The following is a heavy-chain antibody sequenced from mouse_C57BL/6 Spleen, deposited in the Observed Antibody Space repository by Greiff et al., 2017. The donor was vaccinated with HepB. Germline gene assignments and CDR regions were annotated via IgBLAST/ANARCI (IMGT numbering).Heavy chain of an antibody. J-gene: IGHJ3*01. CDR2: ISSGSSTI. V-gene: IGHV5-17*01. Sequence: EVQGVESGGGLVKPGGSLKLSCAASGFTFSDYGMHWVRQAPEKGLEWVAYISSGSSTIYYADIVKGRFTISRDNAKNTLFLQMTSLRSEDTAMYYCARSGYAWGQGTLVTVSA. CDR3: ARSGYA. D-gene: IGHD2-2*01. CDR1: GFTFSDYG.